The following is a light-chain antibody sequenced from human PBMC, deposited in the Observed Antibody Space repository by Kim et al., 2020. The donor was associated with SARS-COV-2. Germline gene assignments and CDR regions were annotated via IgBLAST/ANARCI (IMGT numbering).Light chain of an antibody. Sequence: EIVLTQSPDTLSLSPGERATLSCRTSQSVITFYLAWYQQKPGQAPTLLIYGVSSRATGVPDRFSGSGSGTDFTLTISRLEPEDSAVYYCKHYAGSMLTFGGGTKLEI. V-gene: IGKV3-20*01. CDR3: KHYAGSMLT. CDR2: GVS. CDR1: QSVITFY. J-gene: IGKJ4*01.